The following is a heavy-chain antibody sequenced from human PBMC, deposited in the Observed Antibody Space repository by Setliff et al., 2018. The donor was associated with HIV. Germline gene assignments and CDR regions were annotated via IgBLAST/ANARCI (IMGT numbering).Heavy chain of an antibody. J-gene: IGHJ4*02. V-gene: IGHV4-31*03. CDR1: GASISSGAYF. Sequence: TLSLTCTVSGASISSGAYFWIWIRQHPGKGLEWMGYIYYTGSTYYNLSLKSRMIISLDTSKNQLFLTLNSVTAADTAIYYCARGGRKDLTDNWGQGTLVTGSS. D-gene: IGHD3-16*01. CDR2: IYYTGST. CDR3: ARGGRKDLTDN.